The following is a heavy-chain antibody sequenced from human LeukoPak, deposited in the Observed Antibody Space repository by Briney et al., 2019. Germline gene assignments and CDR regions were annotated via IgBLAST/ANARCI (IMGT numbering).Heavy chain of an antibody. D-gene: IGHD6-19*01. CDR3: ARHSDGSSGSNPLYYYYMDV. V-gene: IGHV4-34*01. J-gene: IGHJ6*03. CDR1: GVSFSGYY. Sequence: PSETLSLTCAVYGVSFSGYYWSWIRQPPGKGLEWIGEINHSGSTNYNPSLKSRVTISVDTSKNQFSLKLSSVTAADTAVYYCARHSDGSSGSNPLYYYYMDVWGKGTTVTVSS. CDR2: INHSGST.